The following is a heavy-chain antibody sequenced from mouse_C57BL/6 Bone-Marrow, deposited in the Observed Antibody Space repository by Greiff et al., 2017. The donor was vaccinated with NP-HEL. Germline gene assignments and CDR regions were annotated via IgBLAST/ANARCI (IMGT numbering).Heavy chain of an antibody. CDR2: ISYDGSN. V-gene: IGHV3-6*01. CDR3: ASSYYGNYRGYFDV. CDR1: GYSITSGYY. Sequence: EVKLVESGPGLVKPSQSLSLTCSVTGYSITSGYYWNWIRQFPGNKLEWMGYISYDGSNNYNPSLKNRISITRDTSKNQFFLKLNSVTTEDTATYYCASSYYGNYRGYFDVWGTGTTVTVSS. J-gene: IGHJ1*03. D-gene: IGHD2-10*01.